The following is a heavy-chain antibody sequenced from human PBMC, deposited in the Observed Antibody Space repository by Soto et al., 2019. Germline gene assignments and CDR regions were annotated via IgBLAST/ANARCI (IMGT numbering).Heavy chain of an antibody. CDR1: GYSFTSYW. V-gene: IGHV5-51*01. J-gene: IGHJ4*02. CDR3: ARHWAYYDSSGYYLDY. Sequence: PXESLKISYKGSGYSFTSYWIGWVGQIPGKGLEWMGIIYPGDSDTRYSPSFQGQVTISADKSISTAYLQWSSLKASDTAMYYCARHWAYYDSSGYYLDYWGQGTLVTVSS. CDR2: IYPGDSDT. D-gene: IGHD3-22*01.